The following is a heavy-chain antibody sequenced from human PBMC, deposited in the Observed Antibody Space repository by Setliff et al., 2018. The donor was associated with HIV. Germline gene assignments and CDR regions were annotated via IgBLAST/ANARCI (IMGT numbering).Heavy chain of an antibody. D-gene: IGHD6-13*01. V-gene: IGHV3-23*03. Sequence: GGSLRLSCAASGFGFSNFAMSWVRQAPGKGLELVSAVYGDGSYTYYADSVKGRSTISRDNSQNTLSLQMNSLRADDTAFYYCAGGSAGLDYWGQGTLVTVSS. CDR2: VYGDGSYT. CDR3: AGGSAGLDY. CDR1: GFGFSNFA. J-gene: IGHJ4*02.